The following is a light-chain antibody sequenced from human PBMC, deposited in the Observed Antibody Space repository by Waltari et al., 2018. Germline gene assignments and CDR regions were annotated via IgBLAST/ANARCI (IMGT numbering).Light chain of an antibody. J-gene: IGKJ5*01. CDR3: QQRSNWPPIT. CDR2: DAS. CDR1: QSVSSY. V-gene: IGKV3-11*01. Sequence: EIVLTQSPATLSLSPGERATLSCRASQSVSSYLAWYQQKPGQAPRLLIYDASNRATGIPARVSGSGSGTDFTLTISSLGPEDFAVYYCQQRSNWPPITFGQGTRLEIK.